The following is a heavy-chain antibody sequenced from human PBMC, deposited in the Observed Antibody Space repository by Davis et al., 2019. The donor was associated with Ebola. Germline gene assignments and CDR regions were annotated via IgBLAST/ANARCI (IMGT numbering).Heavy chain of an antibody. CDR1: GGTFSSYA. Sequence: SVKVSCKASGGTFSSYAISWVRQAPGQGLEWMGGIIPILGIANYAQKFQGRVTITADKSTSTAYMELSSLRSEDTAVYYCARSGSAIKAFDFWGRGTLVTVSS. CDR2: IIPILGIA. D-gene: IGHD3-10*01. CDR3: ARSGSAIKAFDF. J-gene: IGHJ4*02. V-gene: IGHV1-69*10.